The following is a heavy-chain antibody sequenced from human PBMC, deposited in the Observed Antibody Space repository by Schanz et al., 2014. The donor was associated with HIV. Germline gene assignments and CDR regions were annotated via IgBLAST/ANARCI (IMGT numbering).Heavy chain of an antibody. Sequence: QVQLVESGGGVVQPGRSLRLSCAASGFTFSTYVMHWVRQAPGKGLEWVAIIWFDGSNKYYADSVRGRFTTSRDNSKNTLYLQVKSLRAEDTSVYYCARGFQGFDYWGQGTLVTVSS. CDR2: IWFDGSNK. D-gene: IGHD3-10*01. CDR1: GFTFSTYV. J-gene: IGHJ4*02. V-gene: IGHV3-33*01. CDR3: ARGFQGFDY.